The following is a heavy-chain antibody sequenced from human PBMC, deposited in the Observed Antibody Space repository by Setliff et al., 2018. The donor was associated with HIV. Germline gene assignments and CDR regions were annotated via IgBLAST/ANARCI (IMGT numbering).Heavy chain of an antibody. Sequence: ASVKVSCKASGYSFTNYGISWVRQAPGQGLEWMGWIDTNTGNPTYAQGFTGRFVFSLDTSVSTAFLQISTLKAEDTAVYYCARLSPYGDYLLFQYWGQGTQVTVSS. V-gene: IGHV7-4-1*02. CDR3: ARLSPYGDYLLFQY. CDR1: GYSFTNYG. J-gene: IGHJ4*02. CDR2: IDTNTGNP. D-gene: IGHD4-17*01.